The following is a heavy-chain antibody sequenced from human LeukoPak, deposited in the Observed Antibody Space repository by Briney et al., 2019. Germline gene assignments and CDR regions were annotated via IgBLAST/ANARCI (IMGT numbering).Heavy chain of an antibody. V-gene: IGHV3-23*01. CDR3: AKRGVVIRVFLVGFHKEAYYFDS. D-gene: IGHD2/OR15-2a*01. CDR1: GITLSNYG. J-gene: IGHJ4*02. Sequence: GGSLRLSCAVSGITLSNYGMSWVRQAPGKGLEWVAGLSGSGGGTNYADSVQGRFTISRDNPKNTLYLQMNSLRAEDTAVYFCAKRGVVIRVFLVGFHKEAYYFDSWGQGALVTVSP. CDR2: LSGSGGGT.